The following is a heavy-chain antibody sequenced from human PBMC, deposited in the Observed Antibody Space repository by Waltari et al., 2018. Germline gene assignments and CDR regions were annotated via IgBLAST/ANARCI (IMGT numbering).Heavy chain of an antibody. V-gene: IGHV1-8*02. CDR2: MNPNSGNT. Sequence: QVQLVQSGAEVKKPGASVKVSCKASGYTFTSYDINWVRQATGKGLEWMGWMNPNSGNTGYAQKFQGRVTMTRNTSISTAYMELSSLRSEDTAVYYCARGDIQLWSTVRVYYYGMDVWGQGTTVTVSS. J-gene: IGHJ6*02. CDR3: ARGDIQLWSTVRVYYYGMDV. D-gene: IGHD5-18*01. CDR1: GYTFTSYD.